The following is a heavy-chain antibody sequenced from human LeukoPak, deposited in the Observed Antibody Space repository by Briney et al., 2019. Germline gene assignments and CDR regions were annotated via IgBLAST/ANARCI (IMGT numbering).Heavy chain of an antibody. Sequence: ASVKVSCTASGGTFSSYAISWVRQAPGQGLEWMGGIIPIFGTANYAQKFQGRVTITADESTSTAYMELSSLRSEDTAVYYCARLPLRSIAVGYYGMDVWGQGTTVTVSS. CDR3: ARLPLRSIAVGYYGMDV. J-gene: IGHJ6*02. D-gene: IGHD6-6*01. CDR1: GGTFSSYA. V-gene: IGHV1-69*13. CDR2: IIPIFGTA.